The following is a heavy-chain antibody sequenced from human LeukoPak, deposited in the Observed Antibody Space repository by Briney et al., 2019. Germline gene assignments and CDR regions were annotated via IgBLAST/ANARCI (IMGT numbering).Heavy chain of an antibody. CDR1: GFTFSSYA. V-gene: IGHV3-30-3*01. J-gene: IGHJ5*02. D-gene: IGHD6-13*01. CDR2: ISYDGSNK. Sequence: GRSLRLSCAASGFTFSSYAMHWVRQAPGKGLEWVAVISYDGSNKYYADSVKGRFTISRDNSKNTLYLQMNSLRAEDTAVYYCAGGIAAAGTGWFDPWGQGTLVTVSS. CDR3: AGGIAAAGTGWFDP.